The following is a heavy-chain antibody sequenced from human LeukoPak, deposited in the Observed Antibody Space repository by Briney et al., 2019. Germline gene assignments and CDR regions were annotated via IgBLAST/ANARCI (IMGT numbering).Heavy chain of an antibody. V-gene: IGHV3-21*01. CDR2: ISSSSSYI. CDR3: ARRCSSTSCLYYYYYMDV. Sequence: GGSLRLSCAASGFTFSSYGMSWVRQAPGKGLEWVSSISSSSSYIYYADSVKGRFTISRDNAKNSLYLQMNSLRAEDTAVYYCARRCSSTSCLYYYYYMDVWGKGTTVTISS. CDR1: GFTFSSYG. J-gene: IGHJ6*03. D-gene: IGHD2-2*01.